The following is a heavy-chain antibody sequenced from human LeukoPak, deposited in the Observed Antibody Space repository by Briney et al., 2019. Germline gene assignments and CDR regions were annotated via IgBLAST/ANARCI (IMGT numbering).Heavy chain of an antibody. CDR1: GGSISGYY. Sequence: KTSETLSLTCTVSGGSISGYYWSWIRQPPGNGLEWIGYIYYSGSTNYNPSLKSRVTMSADTSKNQFSLRLSSVTAADTAVYYCAREGYSSGWYKTDYWGQGTVVTASS. D-gene: IGHD6-19*01. J-gene: IGHJ4*02. CDR2: IYYSGST. V-gene: IGHV4-59*12. CDR3: AREGYSSGWYKTDY.